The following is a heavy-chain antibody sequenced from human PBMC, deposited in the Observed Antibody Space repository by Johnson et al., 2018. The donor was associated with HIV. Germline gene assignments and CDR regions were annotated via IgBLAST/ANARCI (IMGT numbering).Heavy chain of an antibody. Sequence: VQLVESGGGVVQPGRSLRLSCAASGFIFDDYAMHWVRQVPGKGLEWGSRISWYSGSIGCADSVKGRFTTSRDNSKNTLYLQMNRLRAEDTAVYYCASEGDMIVVVAAFDIWGQGTMVIVSS. J-gene: IGHJ3*02. V-gene: IGHV3-9*01. CDR2: ISWYSGSI. CDR3: ASEGDMIVVVAAFDI. D-gene: IGHD3-22*01. CDR1: GFIFDDYA.